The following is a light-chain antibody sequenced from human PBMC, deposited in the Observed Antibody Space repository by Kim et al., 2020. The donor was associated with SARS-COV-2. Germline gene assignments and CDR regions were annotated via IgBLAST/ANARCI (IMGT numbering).Light chain of an antibody. CDR1: SSNSGAGYD. J-gene: IGLJ3*02. CDR3: QSFDSRLTGSV. V-gene: IGLV1-40*01. CDR2: NNN. Sequence: RITISCTGSSSNSGAGYDVHWYRQLPGTAPKLVIYNNNNRPSGVPDRFSGSNSGTSASLVITGLQAEDEADYYCQSFDSRLTGSVFGGGTQLTVL.